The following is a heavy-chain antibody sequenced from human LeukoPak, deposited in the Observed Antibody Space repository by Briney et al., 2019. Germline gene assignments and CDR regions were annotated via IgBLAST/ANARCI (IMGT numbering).Heavy chain of an antibody. D-gene: IGHD5-18*01. V-gene: IGHV1-2*02. CDR2: INPNSGGT. Sequence: GASVKVSCKASGYSFTCYYMHWVRQAPGQGLEWMGWINPNSGGTDYAQKFQGRVTMTRDTSITTAYMELSRLGSDDTAVYYCAVDTSKVKFGPWGQGTLVTVSS. CDR1: GYSFTCYY. J-gene: IGHJ5*02. CDR3: AVDTSKVKFGP.